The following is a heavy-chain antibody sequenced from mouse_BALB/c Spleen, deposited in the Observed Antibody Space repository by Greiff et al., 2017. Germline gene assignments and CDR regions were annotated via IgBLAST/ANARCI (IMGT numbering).Heavy chain of an antibody. J-gene: IGHJ4*01. CDR1: GFNIKDYY. V-gene: IGHV14-4*02. CDR2: IDPENGDT. D-gene: IGHD1-1*01. Sequence: VQLQQSGAELVRSGASVKLSCTASGFNIKDYYMHWVKQRPEQGLEWIGWIDPENGDTEYAPKFQGKATMTADTSSNTAYLQLSSLTSEDTAVYYCNAWGSFPHYYAMDYWGQGTSVTVSS. CDR3: NAWGSFPHYYAMDY.